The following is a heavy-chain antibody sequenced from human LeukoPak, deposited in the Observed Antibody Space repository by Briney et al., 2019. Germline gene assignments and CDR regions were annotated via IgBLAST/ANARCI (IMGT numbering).Heavy chain of an antibody. D-gene: IGHD2-21*02. CDR3: AKDMEEEIVVVTLGYGMDV. CDR1: GFTFSSYG. V-gene: IGHV3-30*18. CDR2: ISYDGSNK. Sequence: GSLRLSCAASGFTFSSYGMHWVRQAPGKGLEWVAVISYDGSNKYYADSVKGRFTISRDNSKNTLYLQMNSLRAEDTAVYYCAKDMEEEIVVVTLGYGMDVWGQGTTVTVSS. J-gene: IGHJ6*02.